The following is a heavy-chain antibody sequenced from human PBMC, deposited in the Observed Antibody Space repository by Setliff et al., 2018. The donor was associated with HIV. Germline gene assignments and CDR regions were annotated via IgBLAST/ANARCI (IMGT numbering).Heavy chain of an antibody. CDR2: MNPNSGNT. V-gene: IGHV1-8*03. D-gene: IGHD3-22*01. J-gene: IGHJ4*02. CDR1: GYTFTSYD. CDR3: ATYHYYDSSAYYVDLYYLDS. Sequence: ASVKVSCKASGYTFTSYDINWVRQATGQGLEWMGWMNPNSGNTGYAQKFQGRVTITTDESTNTVYMELSSLRSDETAVYYCATYHYYDSSAYYVDLYYLDSWGQGTLVTVSS.